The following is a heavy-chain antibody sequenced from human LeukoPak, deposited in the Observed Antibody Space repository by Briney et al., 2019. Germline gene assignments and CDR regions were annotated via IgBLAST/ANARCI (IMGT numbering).Heavy chain of an antibody. CDR2: TSGNGGST. Sequence: PGGSLRLSCAASGFTFKDYNMHWVRQAPGKGLEWVSLTSGNGGSTFYADSVRGRFTISRDNSKNSLYLQMNSLRTDDTALYYCAKEEVSGWSEADYWGQGTLVTVSS. V-gene: IGHV3-43*01. CDR1: GFTFKDYN. D-gene: IGHD6-19*01. J-gene: IGHJ4*02. CDR3: AKEEVSGWSEADY.